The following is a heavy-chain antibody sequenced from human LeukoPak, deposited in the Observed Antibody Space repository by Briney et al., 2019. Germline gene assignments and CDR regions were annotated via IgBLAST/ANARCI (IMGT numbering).Heavy chain of an antibody. D-gene: IGHD3-22*01. Sequence: SETLSLTCTVSGASMFSHYWSWIRQTPGKGLEWIGKIYLVDDTTKYNPSLGGRANISVDTSRNQFSLHLSHVTAADTAVYYCARSGGSSAYYSFWGQGTLVTVSS. V-gene: IGHV4-59*11. CDR2: IYLVDDTT. CDR3: ARSGGSSAYYSF. CDR1: GASMFSHY. J-gene: IGHJ4*02.